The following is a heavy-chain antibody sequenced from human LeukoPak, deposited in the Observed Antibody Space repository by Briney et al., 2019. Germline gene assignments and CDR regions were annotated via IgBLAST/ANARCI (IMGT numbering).Heavy chain of an antibody. D-gene: IGHD4-17*01. CDR3: ARDGGPMTTDPCFDY. CDR2: INPSGGST. J-gene: IGHJ4*02. CDR1: GYTFTSYY. V-gene: IGHV1-46*01. Sequence: ASVKVSCKASGYTFTSYYMHWVRQAPGQGPEWMGIINPSGGSTSYAQKFQGRVTMTRDTSTSTVYMELSSLRSEDTAVYYCARDGGPMTTDPCFDYWGQGTLVTVSS.